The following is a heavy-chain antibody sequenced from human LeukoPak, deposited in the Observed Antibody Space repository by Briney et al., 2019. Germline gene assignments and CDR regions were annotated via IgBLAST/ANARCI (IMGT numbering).Heavy chain of an antibody. CDR2: ISYDGSNK. J-gene: IGHJ4*02. CDR3: ARDRRYYYDSSGPQGYFDY. D-gene: IGHD3-22*01. Sequence: PGGSLRLSCAASGFTFSSYAMHWVRQAPGKGLEWVAVISYDGSNKYYADSVKGRFTISRDNAKNSLYLQMNSLRAEDTAVYYCARDRRYYYDSSGPQGYFDYWGQGTLVTVSP. V-gene: IGHV3-30-3*01. CDR1: GFTFSSYA.